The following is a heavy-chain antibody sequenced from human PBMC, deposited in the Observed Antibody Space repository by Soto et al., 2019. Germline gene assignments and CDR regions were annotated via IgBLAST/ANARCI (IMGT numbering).Heavy chain of an antibody. CDR3: ARVVYDSSGYYHDY. D-gene: IGHD3-22*01. CDR1: GFTFSSYW. V-gene: IGHV3-74*01. Sequence: GGSLRLSCAASGFTFSSYWMHWVRQAPGKGLVWVSRINSDGSSTSYADSVKGRFTISRDNAKNTLYLQMNSLRAEDTAVYYCARVVYDSSGYYHDYWGQGTLVTVSS. J-gene: IGHJ4*02. CDR2: INSDGSST.